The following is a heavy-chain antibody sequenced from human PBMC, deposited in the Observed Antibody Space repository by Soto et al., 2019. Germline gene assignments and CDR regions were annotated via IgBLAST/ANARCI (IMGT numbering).Heavy chain of an antibody. CDR1: GFTFTNAW. Sequence: PGGSLRLSCAASGFTFTNAWMNWVRQAPGKGLEWVGRIKSKTDGGTTDYAAPVKSRISISRDDSKNTLYLQMNSLKTKDKNMDYCTSRPLRFRDDYVHENYWGQGTLVTVSS. V-gene: IGHV3-15*07. D-gene: IGHD4-17*01. J-gene: IGHJ4*02. CDR3: TSRPLRFRDDYVHENY. CDR2: IKSKTDGGTT.